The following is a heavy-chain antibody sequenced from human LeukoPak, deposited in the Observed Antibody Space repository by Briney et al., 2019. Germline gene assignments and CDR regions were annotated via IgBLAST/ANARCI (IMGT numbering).Heavy chain of an antibody. V-gene: IGHV4-39*01. CDR2: IYYSGST. Sequence: PSETLSLTCTVSGGSISSSSYYWGWIRQPPGKGLEWIGSIYYSGSTYYNPSLKSRVTISVDTSKNQFSLKLSSVTAADTAVYYCARPALAARSAFDIWGQGTMVTVSS. CDR1: GGSISSSSYY. CDR3: ARPALAARSAFDI. J-gene: IGHJ3*02. D-gene: IGHD6-6*01.